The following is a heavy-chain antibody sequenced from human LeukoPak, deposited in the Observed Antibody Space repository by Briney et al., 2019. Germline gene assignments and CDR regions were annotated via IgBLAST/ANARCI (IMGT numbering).Heavy chain of an antibody. CDR1: GFTFSSYT. D-gene: IGHD5-12*01. CDR2: ITSSSSEI. V-gene: IGHV3-21*03. CDR3: ARVSSTMTVDKDFQH. J-gene: IGHJ1*01. Sequence: GGSLRLSCAASGFTFSSYTMNWVRQAPGKGLEWVSAITSSSSEIYYADSVRGRFTISRDNAKNSLYLQMNSLRAEDTAVYYCARVSSTMTVDKDFQHWGQGTLVTVSS.